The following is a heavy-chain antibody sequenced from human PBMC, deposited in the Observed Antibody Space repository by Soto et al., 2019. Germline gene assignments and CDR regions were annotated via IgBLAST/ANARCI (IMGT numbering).Heavy chain of an antibody. D-gene: IGHD3-16*01. CDR2: IYYSGST. V-gene: IGHV4-59*08. CDR3: ARHVYRKEPHTNWFDP. CDR1: GGSISSYY. Sequence: PSETLSLTCTVSGGSISSYYWSWIRQPPGKGLEWIGYIYYSGSTNYNPSLKSRVTISVDTSKNQFSLKLSSVTAADTAVYYCARHVYRKEPHTNWFDPWGQGTLVTVSS. J-gene: IGHJ5*02.